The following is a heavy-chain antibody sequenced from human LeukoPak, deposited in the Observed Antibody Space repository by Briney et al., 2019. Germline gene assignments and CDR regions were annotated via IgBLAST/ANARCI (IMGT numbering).Heavy chain of an antibody. CDR2: IYYSGST. CDR1: GGSISSGDYY. CDR3: ARRWLVGAXNXFDP. J-gene: IGHJ5*02. Sequence: SQTLSLTCTVSGGSISSGDYYWSWIRQPPGKGLEWIGYIYYSGSTYYNPSLKSRVTISVDTSKNQFSLKLSSVTAADTAVYYCARRWLVGAXNXFDPXGQGTLVTVS. D-gene: IGHD1-26*01. V-gene: IGHV4-30-4*08.